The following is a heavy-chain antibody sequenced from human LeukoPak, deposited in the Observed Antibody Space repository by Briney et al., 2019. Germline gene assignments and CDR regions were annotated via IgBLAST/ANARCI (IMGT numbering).Heavy chain of an antibody. CDR1: GFTFSSYS. D-gene: IGHD1-1*01. CDR3: ARDSSTTADY. J-gene: IGHJ4*02. CDR2: ISSSSSYI. Sequence: GGSLRLSCAASGFTFSSYSMNWVRQAPGKGLEWVSSISSSSSYIYYAVSVKGRFTISRDNAKNSLYLQMNSLRAEDTAVYYCARDSSTTADYWGQGTLVTVSS. V-gene: IGHV3-21*01.